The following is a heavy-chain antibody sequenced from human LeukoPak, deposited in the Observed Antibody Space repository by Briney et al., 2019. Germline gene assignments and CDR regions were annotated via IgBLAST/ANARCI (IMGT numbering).Heavy chain of an antibody. CDR3: VRDFSTVTTAYLHH. CDR2: ISSSSRHI. V-gene: IGHV3-21*04. J-gene: IGHJ1*01. Sequence: PGGSLRLSCAASGFTFSSYSMNWVRQAPGKGLEWVSSISSSSRHIYYADSVKGRVTIFRDDAKNSLFLQMDSLRVEDTAMYYCVRDFSTVTTAYLHHWGQGTLLTVSS. CDR1: GFTFSSYS. D-gene: IGHD4-17*01.